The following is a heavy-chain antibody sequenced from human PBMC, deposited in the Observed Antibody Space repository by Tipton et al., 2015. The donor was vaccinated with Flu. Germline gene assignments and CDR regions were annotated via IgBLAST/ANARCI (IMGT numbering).Heavy chain of an antibody. CDR3: ARAGTTWGRMDV. J-gene: IGHJ6*02. Sequence: TLSLTCTVSGDSISSGSYYWSWIRQPAGRGLEWIGRIYTHVNTNYNPSLKSRVTIAVDTSKNHFSLKLSSVTVADTAVYYCARAGTTWGRMDVWGQGTTVTVSS. CDR2: IYTHVNT. V-gene: IGHV4-61*02. D-gene: IGHD3-16*01. CDR1: GDSISSGSYY.